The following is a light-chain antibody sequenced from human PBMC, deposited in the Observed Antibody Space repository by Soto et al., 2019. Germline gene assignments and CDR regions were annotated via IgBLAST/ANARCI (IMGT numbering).Light chain of an antibody. Sequence: EIVLTQSPATLSLSPGERATLSCRASQTVSRHLAWYQQKPGQAPRLLIYDTSNRATGIPARFSGSGSGTDSTLTTSGLETEDFAVYYCQQRGNWPPGFTFGPGTTVDMK. CDR2: DTS. V-gene: IGKV3-11*01. CDR1: QTVSRH. CDR3: QQRGNWPPGFT. J-gene: IGKJ3*01.